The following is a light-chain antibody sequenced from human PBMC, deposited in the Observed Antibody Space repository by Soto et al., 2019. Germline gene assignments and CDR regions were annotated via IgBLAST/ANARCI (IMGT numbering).Light chain of an antibody. CDR1: QSVSSN. V-gene: IGKV3-15*01. J-gene: IGKJ1*01. CDR2: GAS. Sequence: EIVMTQSPATLSVSPGERDTLSCRASQSVSSNLAWYQQKPGQAPRLLIYGASTRATGIPARFSGSGSGTEFTLTISSLQSEDFTVYYCQQYNKLWTFGQGTKVEIK. CDR3: QQYNKLWT.